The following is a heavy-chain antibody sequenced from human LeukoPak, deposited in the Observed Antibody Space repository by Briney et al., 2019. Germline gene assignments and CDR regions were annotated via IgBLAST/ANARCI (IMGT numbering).Heavy chain of an antibody. CDR2: ISYDGSNK. D-gene: IGHD6-19*01. CDR1: GFTFSSYG. V-gene: IGHV3-30*18. CDR3: AKEGYNGQWLVPSYYYYYGMDV. J-gene: IGHJ6*02. Sequence: GGSLRLSCAASGFTFSSYGMHWVRQAPGKGLEWVAVISYDGSNKYYADSVKGRFTISRDNSKNTLYLQMNSLRAEDTAVYYCAKEGYNGQWLVPSYYYYYGMDVWGQGTTVTVSS.